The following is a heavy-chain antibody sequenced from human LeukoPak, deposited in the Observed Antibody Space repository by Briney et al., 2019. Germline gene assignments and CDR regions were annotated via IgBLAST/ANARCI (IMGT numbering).Heavy chain of an antibody. V-gene: IGHV1-8*01. CDR2: MNPNSGNT. D-gene: IGHD3-3*01. CDR1: GYTFTSYD. J-gene: IGHJ6*02. CDR3: ARGFTANDFWSGYLSYYYGMDV. Sequence: ASVKVFCKASGYTFTSYDINWVRQATGQGREWRGGMNPNSGNTGYAQKFQGRVTMTRNTSISTAYMELSSLRSEDTAVYYCARGFTANDFWSGYLSYYYGMDVWGQGTTVTVSS.